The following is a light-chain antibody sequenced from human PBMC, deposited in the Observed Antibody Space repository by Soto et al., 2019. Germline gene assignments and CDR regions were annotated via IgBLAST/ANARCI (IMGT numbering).Light chain of an antibody. CDR1: QSVGRNY. Sequence: EIVLTQSPGTLSLSPGESATLSCRASQSVGRNYLAWFQHKPDQAPRLLIYDASNRATGVPDRFSGSGSGTDFTLSVTRLEPEDFAVYYCHHYSRSPPYTFGQGTKLDIK. CDR2: DAS. CDR3: HHYSRSPPYT. V-gene: IGKV3-20*01. J-gene: IGKJ2*01.